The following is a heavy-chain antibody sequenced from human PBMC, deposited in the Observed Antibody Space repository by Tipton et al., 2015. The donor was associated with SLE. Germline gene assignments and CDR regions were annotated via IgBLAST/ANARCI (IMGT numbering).Heavy chain of an antibody. V-gene: IGHV4-39*07. J-gene: IGHJ4*02. Sequence: TLSLTCTVSGGSIGSRRHYWGWIRQIPGKGLEWIGRFYYSGRTYYNPSLKSRITVSVDTSKNQFSLNLKPVTATDTAVYYCSRGLPGYSSGWVPHSWGQGTLVTVSS. CDR3: SRGLPGYSSGWVPHS. CDR2: FYYSGRT. CDR1: GGSIGSRRHY. D-gene: IGHD6-19*01.